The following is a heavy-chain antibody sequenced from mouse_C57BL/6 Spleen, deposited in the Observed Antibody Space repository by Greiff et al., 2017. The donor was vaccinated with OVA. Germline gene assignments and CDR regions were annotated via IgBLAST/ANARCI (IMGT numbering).Heavy chain of an antibody. CDR3: ARVITDYCDY. D-gene: IGHD2-4*01. J-gene: IGHJ2*01. V-gene: IGHV1-59*01. Sequence: VQLQQPGAELVRPGTSVKLSCKASGYTFTSYWMHWVKQRPGPGLEWIGVIDPSDSYTNYNQKFKGKATLTVDTSSSTAYMQLSSLTSEDSAVYYCARVITDYCDYGGQGTTLTVSS. CDR1: GYTFTSYW. CDR2: IDPSDSYT.